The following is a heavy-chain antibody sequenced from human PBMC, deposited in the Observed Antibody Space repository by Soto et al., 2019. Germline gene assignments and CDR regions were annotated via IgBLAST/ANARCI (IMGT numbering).Heavy chain of an antibody. CDR2: IYSSGST. J-gene: IGHJ6*02. V-gene: IGHV4-4*07. CDR1: GDSIRNFY. Sequence: QVQLQESGPGLVKPSETLSLTCTVSGDSIRNFYWIWIRQPAGKGLEWIGRIYSSGSTDYNASLKSRVSMSVDRSNNQFFLGLASVTAEDTAVYYCVRDCSGGGCYSDYGMDVWGQGTTVTVSS. CDR3: VRDCSGGGCYSDYGMDV. D-gene: IGHD2-15*01.